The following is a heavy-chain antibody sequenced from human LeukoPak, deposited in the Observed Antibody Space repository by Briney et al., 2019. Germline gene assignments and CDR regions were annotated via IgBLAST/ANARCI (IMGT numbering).Heavy chain of an antibody. D-gene: IGHD3-22*01. CDR2: INHSGST. V-gene: IGHV4-39*07. CDR3: ASVYDSSGYYPF. Sequence: SETLSLTCTVSGGSVSSGSYYWSWIRQPPGKGLEWIGEINHSGSTNYNPSLKSRVTISVDTSKNQFSLKLSSVTAADTAVYYCASVYDSSGYYPFWGQGTLVTVSS. J-gene: IGHJ4*02. CDR1: GGSVSSGSYY.